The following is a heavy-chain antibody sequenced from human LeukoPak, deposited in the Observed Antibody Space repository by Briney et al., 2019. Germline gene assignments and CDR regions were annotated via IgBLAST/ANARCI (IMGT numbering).Heavy chain of an antibody. D-gene: IGHD2-15*01. Sequence: SETLSLTCTVSGGSISSGGYYWSWIRQPPGKGLEWIGYIYHSGSTNYNPSLKSRVTISVDKSKNQFSLKLSSVTAADTAVYYCASTQAVSTLPYFDYWGQGTLVTVSS. V-gene: IGHV4-30-2*01. CDR1: GGSISSGGYY. J-gene: IGHJ4*02. CDR3: ASTQAVSTLPYFDY. CDR2: IYHSGST.